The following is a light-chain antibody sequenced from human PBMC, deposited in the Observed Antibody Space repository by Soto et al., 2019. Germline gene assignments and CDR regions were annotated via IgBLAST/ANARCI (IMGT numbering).Light chain of an antibody. CDR3: SSYTSSDTPYV. J-gene: IGLJ1*01. CDR1: SSDIGDYKY. V-gene: IGLV2-14*01. Sequence: QSALTQPASVSGSPGQSITISCTGTSSDIGDYKYVSWYQQHPDKAPKLIIFVNSNRPSGISNRFSASKSGNTASLIISGLQAEDEADYYCSSYTSSDTPYVFGTGTKLTVL. CDR2: VNS.